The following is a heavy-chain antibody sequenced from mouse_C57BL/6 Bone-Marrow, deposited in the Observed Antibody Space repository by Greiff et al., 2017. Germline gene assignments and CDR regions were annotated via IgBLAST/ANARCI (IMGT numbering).Heavy chain of an antibody. D-gene: IGHD1-1*01. CDR3: ANCYGSSPYWYFDV. CDR2: IDPSDSYT. V-gene: IGHV1-59*01. Sequence: VQLQQPGAELVRPGTSVKLSCKASGYTFTSYWMHWVKQRPGQGLEWIGVIDPSDSYTNYNQKFKGKATLTVDTSSSTAYMQLSSLTSEDSAVYYCANCYGSSPYWYFDVWGTGTTVTVSS. J-gene: IGHJ1*03. CDR1: GYTFTSYW.